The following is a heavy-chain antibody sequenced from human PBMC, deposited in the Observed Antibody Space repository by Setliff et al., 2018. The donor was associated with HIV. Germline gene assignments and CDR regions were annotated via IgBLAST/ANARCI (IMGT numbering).Heavy chain of an antibody. CDR2: IKSKTDGGTT. CDR1: DFTVTNAW. J-gene: IGHJ4*02. CDR3: TRDKLYGIFDY. D-gene: IGHD1-26*01. Sequence: PGGSLRLSCAASDFTVTNAWMNWVRQAPGKGLEWVGRIKSKTDGGTTDYAAPVKGRFTISRDDSKNTVYLQMNSLKTEDTAIYYCTRDKLYGIFDYWGQGTLVTVSS. V-gene: IGHV3-15*07.